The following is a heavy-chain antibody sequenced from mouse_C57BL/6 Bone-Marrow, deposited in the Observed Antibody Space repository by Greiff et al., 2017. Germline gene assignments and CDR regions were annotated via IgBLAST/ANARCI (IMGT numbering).Heavy chain of an antibody. CDR1: GYTFTSYW. CDR3: ARLYYYGRTYYFDY. CDR2: IDPSDSST. D-gene: IGHD1-1*01. J-gene: IGHJ2*01. Sequence: VQLQQPGAELVMPGASVKLSCKASGYTFTSYWMHWVQQRPGQGLEWIGEIDPSDSSTNYNQKFKGKSTLTVDKSSSTAYMQLRSLTSEDSAFYYCARLYYYGRTYYFDYWGQGTTLTVSA. V-gene: IGHV1-69*01.